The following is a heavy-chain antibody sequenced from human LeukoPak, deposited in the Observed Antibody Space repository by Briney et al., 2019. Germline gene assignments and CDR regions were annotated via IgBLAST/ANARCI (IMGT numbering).Heavy chain of an antibody. CDR1: GFTFSSYA. V-gene: IGHV3-23*01. J-gene: IGHJ5*02. D-gene: IGHD3-10*01. Sequence: GGSLRLSCAASGFTFSSYAMSWVRQAPGKGLEWVSAISGSGGSTYYADSVKGRFTISRDNSKNTLYLQMNSLRAEDTAVYYCAKSGGLWFGGNWFDPWGQGTLVTVSS. CDR3: AKSGGLWFGGNWFDP. CDR2: ISGSGGST.